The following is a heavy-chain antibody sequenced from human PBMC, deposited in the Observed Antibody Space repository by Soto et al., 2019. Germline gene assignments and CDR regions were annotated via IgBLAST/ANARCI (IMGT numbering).Heavy chain of an antibody. J-gene: IGHJ6*02. CDR1: GFTFSSYA. CDR2: ISYDGSNK. Sequence: GGSLRLSCAASGFTFSSYAMHWVRQAPGKGLEWVAVISYDGSNKYYADSVKGRFTISRDNSKNTLYLQMNSLRAEDTAVYYCARDSSEYYDFWSGYSIKGMDVWGQGTTVTDSS. V-gene: IGHV3-30-3*01. CDR3: ARDSSEYYDFWSGYSIKGMDV. D-gene: IGHD3-3*01.